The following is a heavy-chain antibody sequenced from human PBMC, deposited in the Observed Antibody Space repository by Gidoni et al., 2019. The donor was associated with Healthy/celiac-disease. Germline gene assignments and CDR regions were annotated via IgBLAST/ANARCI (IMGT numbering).Heavy chain of an antibody. D-gene: IGHD3-10*01. CDR1: GGSISSGSYY. CDR2: IYTSGST. CDR3: ARGYGSGSYNNGWFDP. Sequence: QVQLQESGPGLVKPSQTLSLPCTVSGGSISSGSYYWSWIRQPAGKGLEWIGRIYTSGSTNYNPSLKSRVTISVDTSKNQFSLKLSSVTAADTAVYYCARGYGSGSYNNGWFDPWGQGTLVTVSS. J-gene: IGHJ5*02. V-gene: IGHV4-61*02.